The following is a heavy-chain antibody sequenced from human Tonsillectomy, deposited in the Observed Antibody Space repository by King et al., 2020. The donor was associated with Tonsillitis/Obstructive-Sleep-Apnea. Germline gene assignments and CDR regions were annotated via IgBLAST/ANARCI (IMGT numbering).Heavy chain of an antibody. J-gene: IGHJ4*02. V-gene: IGHV5-10-1*03. CDR2: IDPSDSYT. CDR3: AGLSHSEYYFDY. Sequence: VQLVESGAEVKKPGESLRISCKGSGYSFTSYWISWVRQMPGKGLEWMGRIDPSDSYTNYSPSFQGHVTISADKSISTAYLPWSSLKASDTAMYYCAGLSHSEYYFDYWGQGTLVTVSS. CDR1: GYSFTSYW. D-gene: IGHD3-10*01.